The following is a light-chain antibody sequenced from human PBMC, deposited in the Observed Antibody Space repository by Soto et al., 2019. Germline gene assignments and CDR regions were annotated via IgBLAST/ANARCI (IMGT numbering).Light chain of an antibody. J-gene: IGKJ4*01. CDR1: QSVSSN. V-gene: IGKV3-15*01. CDR2: AAS. Sequence: EIVLTQSPGTLSLSPGERATLSCRASQSVSSNLAWYQQKRGQAPRLLIYAASTRATGVPARFSGTGSGTEFTLAINSLQSEDFALYYCQQYNDWPLTFGGGTMV. CDR3: QQYNDWPLT.